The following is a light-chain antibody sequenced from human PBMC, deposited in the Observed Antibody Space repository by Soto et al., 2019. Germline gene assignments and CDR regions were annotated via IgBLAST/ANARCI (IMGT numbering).Light chain of an antibody. CDR1: QAIGSA. CDR3: QHFNSYPLT. Sequence: AVQLTQSPSSLSASVGDRVTITCRASQAIGSALVWYQHKPGKAPKVLINRASSLESGVPSRFSGSGSGTDFTLTIGSLQPEDFATYYCQHFNSYPLTXGGGTKV. CDR2: RAS. J-gene: IGKJ4*01. V-gene: IGKV1-13*02.